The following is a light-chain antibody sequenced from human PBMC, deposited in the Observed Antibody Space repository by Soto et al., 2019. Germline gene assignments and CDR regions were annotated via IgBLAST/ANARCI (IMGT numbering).Light chain of an antibody. CDR2: DVS. Sequence: QSALTQPASVSGSPGQSITISCTGTSSDVGAYTFFSWYQQHPDKVPKLMIFDVSRWPSGVSDRCSGSKSGNTASLTISGLQPEDEADYYCSSYTSSSTHVFGSGTKLTVL. CDR3: SSYTSSSTHV. CDR1: SSDVGAYTF. V-gene: IGLV2-14*03. J-gene: IGLJ1*01.